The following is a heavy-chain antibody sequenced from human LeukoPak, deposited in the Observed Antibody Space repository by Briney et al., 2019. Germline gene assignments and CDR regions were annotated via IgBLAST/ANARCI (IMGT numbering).Heavy chain of an antibody. CDR2: ISSSGSTV. J-gene: IGHJ6*02. Sequence: GGSLRLSCAASGFTFSSYEMNWVRQAPGKGLEWVSYISSSGSTVYYADSVKGRFTISRDNAKNSLYLQMNSLRAEDTAVYYCARDSYDILTDYSAYGMDIWGQGTTVTVSS. V-gene: IGHV3-48*03. D-gene: IGHD3-9*01. CDR3: ARDSYDILTDYSAYGMDI. CDR1: GFTFSSYE.